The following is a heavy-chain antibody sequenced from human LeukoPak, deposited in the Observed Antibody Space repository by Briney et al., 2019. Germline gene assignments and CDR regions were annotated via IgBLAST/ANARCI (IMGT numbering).Heavy chain of an antibody. Sequence: GGSLRLSCAASGFTFSSYAMSWVRQAPGKGLEWVSAISGSGYSTYYADSVKGRFTISRDNSKNTLYLQMNSLRADDTAVYYRPTEAGYSAYDYQDYWGQRTLLTVSS. CDR3: PTEAGYSAYDYQDY. CDR1: GFTFSSYA. CDR2: ISGSGYST. V-gene: IGHV3-23*01. D-gene: IGHD5-12*01. J-gene: IGHJ4*02.